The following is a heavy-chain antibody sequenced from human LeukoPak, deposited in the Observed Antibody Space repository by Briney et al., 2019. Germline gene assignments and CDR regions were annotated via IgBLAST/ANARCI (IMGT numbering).Heavy chain of an antibody. Sequence: ASVKVSCKASGYTFTNFYMHWVRQAPGQGLEWMGWINPNTGGTSFAQDFQGRLTFIRDTSITTAFMELTSLTSDDTAVYYCARDRSWYAQPGYWGQGTLVTVSS. CDR2: INPNTGGT. D-gene: IGHD6-13*01. V-gene: IGHV1-2*02. CDR3: ARDRSWYAQPGY. CDR1: GYTFTNFY. J-gene: IGHJ4*02.